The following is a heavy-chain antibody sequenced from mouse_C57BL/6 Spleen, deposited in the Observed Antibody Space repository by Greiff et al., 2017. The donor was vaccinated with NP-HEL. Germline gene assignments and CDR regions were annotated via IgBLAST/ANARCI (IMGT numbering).Heavy chain of an antibody. CDR1: GYTFTSYW. D-gene: IGHD1-1*01. Sequence: QVQLQQPGTELVKPGASVKLSCKASGYTFTSYWMHWVKQRPGQGLEWIGNINPSNGGPNYNEKFKSKATLTVDKSSSTAYMQLSRLTSENAAVYYGTEYHYGSTLGYWGQGTTLTVSS. CDR3: TEYHYGSTLGY. J-gene: IGHJ2*01. CDR2: INPSNGGP. V-gene: IGHV1-53*01.